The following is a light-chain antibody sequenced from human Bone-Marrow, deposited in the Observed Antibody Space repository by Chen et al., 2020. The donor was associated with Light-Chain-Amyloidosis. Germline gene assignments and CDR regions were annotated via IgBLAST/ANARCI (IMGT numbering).Light chain of an antibody. J-gene: IGLJ3*02. CDR1: NIGSKS. CDR3: QVWDSSSDWV. Sequence: SYVLTQPPSLSVAPGQTARITCGGNNIGSKSVHWYQQKPVQAPVLVVYADSDRPSGIPERFSGSNSGNTATLTISRVEAGDEADYYCQVWDSSSDWVFGGGTKLTVL. CDR2: ADS. V-gene: IGLV3-21*02.